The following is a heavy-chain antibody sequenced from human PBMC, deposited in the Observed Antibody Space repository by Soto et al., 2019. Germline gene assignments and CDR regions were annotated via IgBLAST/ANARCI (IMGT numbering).Heavy chain of an antibody. D-gene: IGHD3-16*01. CDR3: AGVFGGRHPSDY. CDR2: IYSGGST. Sequence: EVQLVESGGGLVQPGGSLRLSCAASGFTVSSNYMSWVRQAPGKGLEWVSVIYSGGSTYYADSVKGRFTMSRDNSKNTRYLNMYSLGAEGTAVYYCAGVFGGRHPSDYWGQGTLVTVSS. V-gene: IGHV3-66*01. J-gene: IGHJ4*02. CDR1: GFTVSSNY.